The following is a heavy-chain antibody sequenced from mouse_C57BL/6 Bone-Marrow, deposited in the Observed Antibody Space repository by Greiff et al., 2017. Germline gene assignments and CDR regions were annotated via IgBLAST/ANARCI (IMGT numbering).Heavy chain of an antibody. V-gene: IGHV1-72*01. CDR1: GYTFTSYW. CDR3: ARCGFYYDYDVGYFDV. J-gene: IGHJ1*03. Sequence: QVQLQQPGAELVKPGASVKLSCKASGYTFTSYWMHWVKQRPGRGLEWIGRIDPNSGGTKYNEKFKSKATLTVDKPSSTAYMQLRSLASEGSAVYYCARCGFYYDYDVGYFDVWGTGTTVTVSS. D-gene: IGHD2-4*01. CDR2: IDPNSGGT.